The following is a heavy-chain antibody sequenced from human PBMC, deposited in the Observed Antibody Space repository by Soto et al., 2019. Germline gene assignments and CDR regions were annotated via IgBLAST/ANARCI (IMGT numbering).Heavy chain of an antibody. D-gene: IGHD1-1*01. CDR2: ISCCSGGT. Sequence: GGSLRLSCAASGFTFSSYWMHWVRQAPGKGLEWVSAISCCSGGTYYADSVKGRFTISRDNSKNTLSLQMNSLRAEDTAVYYCAKVVTTQRDYYYMDVWGKGTTVTVSS. J-gene: IGHJ6*03. CDR1: GFTFSSYW. V-gene: IGHV3-23*01. CDR3: AKVVTTQRDYYYMDV.